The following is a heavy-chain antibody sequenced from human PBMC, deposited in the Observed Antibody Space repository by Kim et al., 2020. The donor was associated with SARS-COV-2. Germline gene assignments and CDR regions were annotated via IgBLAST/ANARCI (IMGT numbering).Heavy chain of an antibody. CDR2: INKDGSST. D-gene: IGHD2-15*01. Sequence: GGSLRLSCATSGFTFSYYWMHWVRQAPGKGLVWVSDINKDGSSTSYADSVKGRFTVSRDNAKNTMYLQINSLRAEDTAVYYCARAGYCSDGGCHSWFDTWGQGTLVTVS. V-gene: IGHV3-74*01. CDR1: GFTFSYYW. J-gene: IGHJ5*02. CDR3: ARAGYCSDGGCHSWFDT.